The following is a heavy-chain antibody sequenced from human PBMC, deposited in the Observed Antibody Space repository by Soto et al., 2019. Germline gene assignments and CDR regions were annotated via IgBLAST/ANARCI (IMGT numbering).Heavy chain of an antibody. J-gene: IGHJ4*02. CDR2: IYWDDTK. CDR3: AHGSGWLSDQ. CDR1: GFSLSTSAVG. Sequence: QITLKESGPTLVRPTQTLTLTCTFSGFSLSTSAVGVNWIRQPPGKPLEWLALIYWDDTKHYSSSLRNRLTITKDTSKNQVVLTMTNMDHVDTATYYCAHGSGWLSDQWGQGTLVTVSS. D-gene: IGHD6-19*01. V-gene: IGHV2-5*02.